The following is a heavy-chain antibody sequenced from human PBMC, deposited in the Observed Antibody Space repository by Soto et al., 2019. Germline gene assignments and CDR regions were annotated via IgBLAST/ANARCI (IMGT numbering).Heavy chain of an antibody. Sequence: SETLSLTCTVSGVSITTHYWGWIRQPPGKGLEWIGSIYYSGGTYYNPSLKSRVTISVDTSKNQFSLKLSSVTAADTAVYYCARPGNYGSGSYLYYLDYWGQGTLVTVSS. CDR1: GVSITTHY. J-gene: IGHJ4*02. V-gene: IGHV4-39*01. CDR2: IYYSGGT. CDR3: ARPGNYGSGSYLYYLDY. D-gene: IGHD3-10*01.